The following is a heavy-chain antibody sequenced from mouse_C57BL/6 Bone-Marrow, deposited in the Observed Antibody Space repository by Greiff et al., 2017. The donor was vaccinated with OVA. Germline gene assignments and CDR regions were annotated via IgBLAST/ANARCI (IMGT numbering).Heavy chain of an antibody. D-gene: IGHD2-1*01. CDR2: ISSGGSYT. J-gene: IGHJ3*01. V-gene: IGHV5-6*01. CDR3: ARHGYGNYEAWFAY. CDR1: GFTFSSYG. Sequence: EVQVVESGGDLVKPGGSLKLSCAASGFTFSSYGMSWVRQTPDKRLEWVATISSGGSYTYYPDSVTGRFTISRDNAKNTLYLQMSSLKSEDTAMYYCARHGYGNYEAWFAYWGQGTLVTVSA.